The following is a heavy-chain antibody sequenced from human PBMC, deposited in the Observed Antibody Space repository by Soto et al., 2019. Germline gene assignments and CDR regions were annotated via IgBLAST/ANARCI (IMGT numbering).Heavy chain of an antibody. CDR1: GGTFSSYA. J-gene: IGHJ6*02. D-gene: IGHD2-2*02. CDR2: IIPIFGTA. V-gene: IGHV1-69*13. CDR3: AREQGERGIVVVPAAIRPYYYYGMDV. Sequence: SVKVSCKASGGTFSSYAISWVRQAPGQGLEWMGGIIPIFGTANYAQKFQGRVTITADESTSTAYMELSSLRSEDTAVYYCAREQGERGIVVVPAAIRPYYYYGMDVWGQGTTVTVSS.